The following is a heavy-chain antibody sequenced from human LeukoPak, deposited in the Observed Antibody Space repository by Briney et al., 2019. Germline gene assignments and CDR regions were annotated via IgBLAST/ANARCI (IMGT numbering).Heavy chain of an antibody. CDR1: GFTFSSYA. Sequence: GGSLRLSCAASGFTFSSYAMSWVRQAPGKGLEWVSAISGSGGSTYYADSVKGRFTISRDNSKNTLYLQMNSLRAKDTAVYYCAKDLPGSRYYYYGMDVWGQGTTVTVSS. CDR3: AKDLPGSRYYYYGMDV. V-gene: IGHV3-23*01. CDR2: ISGSGGST. D-gene: IGHD6-13*01. J-gene: IGHJ6*02.